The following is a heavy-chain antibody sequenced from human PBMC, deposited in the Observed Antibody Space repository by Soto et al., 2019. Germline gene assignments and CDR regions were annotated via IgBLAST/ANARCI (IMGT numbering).Heavy chain of an antibody. V-gene: IGHV4-59*01. Sequence: KPSETLSLTCTVSGGSISSYYWSWIRQPPGKGLEWIGYIYYSGSTNYNPSLKSRVTISVDTSKNQFSLKLSSVTAADTAVYYCARRTPGIAAAGSLYYYDYGMAVWGQGTTGTVSS. CDR3: ARRTPGIAAAGSLYYYDYGMAV. CDR2: IYYSGST. CDR1: GGSISSYY. D-gene: IGHD6-13*01. J-gene: IGHJ6*02.